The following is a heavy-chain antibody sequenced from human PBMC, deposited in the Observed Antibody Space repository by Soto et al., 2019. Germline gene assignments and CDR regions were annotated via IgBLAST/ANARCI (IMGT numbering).Heavy chain of an antibody. D-gene: IGHD5-12*01. J-gene: IGHJ4*02. V-gene: IGHV1-69*02. CDR1: GGTFNSYT. CDR3: ARREASGYELPSGKSLDY. CDR2: IIPVLDVA. Sequence: QVQLVQSGAEVKRPGSSVKVSCKASGGTFNSYTISWVRQAPGQGLEWMGRIIPVLDVATNAQKFQGRIMITADKSTRPAYMELSSLRSEDTAVYYCARREASGYELPSGKSLDYWGQGTLVTVSS.